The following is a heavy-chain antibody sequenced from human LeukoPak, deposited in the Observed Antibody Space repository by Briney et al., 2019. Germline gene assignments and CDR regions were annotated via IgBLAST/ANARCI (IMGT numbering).Heavy chain of an antibody. CDR1: GGSISGYY. CDR3: ARHGYYYYMDV. V-gene: IGHV4-4*09. Sequence: SETLSLTCAVSGGSISGYYGSWIRQPPGEGLEWIGYIYSSGITNYNPSLKSRVTMSVDTSKNQISLQLSSVTAADTAVYFCARHGYYYYMDVWGKGTTVTVSS. J-gene: IGHJ6*03. CDR2: IYSSGIT.